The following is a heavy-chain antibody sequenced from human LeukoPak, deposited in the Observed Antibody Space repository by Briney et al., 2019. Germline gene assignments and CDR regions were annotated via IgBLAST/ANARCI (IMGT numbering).Heavy chain of an antibody. J-gene: IGHJ5*02. CDR3: TTDPIVVVPAAANWFDP. V-gene: IGHV3-15*01. D-gene: IGHD2-2*01. CDR1: GFTFSNAW. CDR2: IKSKTDGGTT. Sequence: GGSLRLSCAASGFTFSNAWMSWVRQAPGKGLEWVGRIKSKTDGGTTDYAAPVKGRFTISRDDSKNTLYLQMNSLKTEDTAVYYCTTDPIVVVPAAANWFDPWGQGTLVTASS.